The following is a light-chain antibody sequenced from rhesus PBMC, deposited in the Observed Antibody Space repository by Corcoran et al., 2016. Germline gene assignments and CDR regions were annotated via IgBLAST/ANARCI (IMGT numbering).Light chain of an antibody. J-gene: IGKJ2*01. CDR3: QHGYATPYT. CDR2: KAS. V-gene: IGKV1-74*01. CDR1: ENVNNY. Sequence: DIQMTQSPSSLSASVGDRVTITCRASENVNNYLNWYQQKPGKAPNLLIYKASPVQSGVPSRLSGSGSGTDYTFTISSLQPEDVATYYWQHGYATPYTFGQGTKVEIK.